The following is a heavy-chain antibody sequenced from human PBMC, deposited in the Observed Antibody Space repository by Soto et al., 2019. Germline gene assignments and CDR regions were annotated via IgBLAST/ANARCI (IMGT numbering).Heavy chain of an antibody. CDR3: AKGLYGSGSYPTYYYYGMDV. D-gene: IGHD3-10*01. V-gene: IGHV3-30*18. J-gene: IGHJ6*02. Sequence: QVQLVESGGGVVQPGRSLRLSCAASGFTFSSYGMHWVRQAPGKGLEWVAVISYDGSNKYYADSVKGRFTISRDNSKNTLYLQMHSRRAEDTAVYYCAKGLYGSGSYPTYYYYGMDVWGQGTTVTVSS. CDR2: ISYDGSNK. CDR1: GFTFSSYG.